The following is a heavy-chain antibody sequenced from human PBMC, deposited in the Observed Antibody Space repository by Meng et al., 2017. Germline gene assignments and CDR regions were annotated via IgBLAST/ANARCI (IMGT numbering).Heavy chain of an antibody. CDR2: INHSGST. J-gene: IGHJ4*02. CDR3: ATPCARDRCSGGSCYSGY. D-gene: IGHD2-15*01. V-gene: IGHV4-34*01. CDR1: GGSFSGYY. Sequence: SETLSLTCAVYGGSFSGYYWSWIRQPPGKGLEWIGEINHSGSTNYNPSLKSRVTISVDTPKNQFSLKLSSVTAADTAVYYCATPCARDRCSGGSCYSGYWGQGTLVTVSS.